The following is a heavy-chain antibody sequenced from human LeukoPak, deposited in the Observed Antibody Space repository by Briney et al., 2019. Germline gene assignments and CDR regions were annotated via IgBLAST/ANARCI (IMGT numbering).Heavy chain of an antibody. J-gene: IGHJ4*02. V-gene: IGHV1-69*06. CDR1: GGTFSSYA. D-gene: IGHD1-26*01. Sequence: SVKVSCKASGGTFSSYAISWVRQAPGQGLEWMGGIIPIFGTANYAQKFQGRVTMTEDTSTDTAYMELSSLRSEDTAVYYCATTLIVGASLDYWGQGTLVTVSS. CDR2: IIPIFGTA. CDR3: ATTLIVGASLDY.